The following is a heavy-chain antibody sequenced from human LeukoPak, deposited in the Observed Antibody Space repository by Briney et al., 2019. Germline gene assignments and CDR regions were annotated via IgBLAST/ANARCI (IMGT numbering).Heavy chain of an antibody. V-gene: IGHV3-7*05. D-gene: IGHD2-21*02. J-gene: IGHJ3*02. CDR2: IKEDGSDK. CDR1: GFTFSSYW. Sequence: GGSLRLSCAASGFTFSSYWMSWVRQAPGKGLQWVANIKEDGSDKYYVDSVKGRFTISRDNAKNSLYLQMNSLRAEDTAVYYCARREVMVTATAFDAFDIWGQGTMVTVSS. CDR3: ARREVMVTATAFDAFDI.